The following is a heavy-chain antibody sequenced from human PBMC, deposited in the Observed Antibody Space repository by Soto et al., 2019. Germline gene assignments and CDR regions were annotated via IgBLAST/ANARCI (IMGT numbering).Heavy chain of an antibody. V-gene: IGHV1-8*01. Sequence: QVQVVQSGAEVKRPGASVRVSCKASGYTFTYFDINWVRQAAGQGFEWLGFMSPSTGNTGYAQKWQGRITLTRDPSIDTAYMDLTGLTPDDSAVYYCARGASPWGQGTLVTVSS. CDR2: MSPSTGNT. CDR3: ARGASP. CDR1: GYTFTYFD. J-gene: IGHJ5*02.